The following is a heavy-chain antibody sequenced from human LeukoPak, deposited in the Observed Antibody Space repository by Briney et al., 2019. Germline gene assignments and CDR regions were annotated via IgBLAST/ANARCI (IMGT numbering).Heavy chain of an antibody. CDR2: ISYDGSNK. D-gene: IGHD2-2*01. Sequence: GGSLRLSCAASGFTFNSYAMSWVRQAPGKGLEWVAVISYDGSNKYYADSVKGRFTISRDNSKNTLYLQMNSLRAEDTAVYYCARGSWTVPAATGYWGQGTLVTVSS. J-gene: IGHJ4*02. CDR1: GFTFNSYA. V-gene: IGHV3-30-3*01. CDR3: ARGSWTVPAATGY.